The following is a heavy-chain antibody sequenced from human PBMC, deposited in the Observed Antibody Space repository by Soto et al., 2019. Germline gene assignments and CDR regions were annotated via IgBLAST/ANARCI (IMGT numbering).Heavy chain of an antibody. CDR2: MDQDGRET. J-gene: IGHJ4*02. CDR3: VCGGNFFIY. Sequence: EVQLAESGGGLVQPGGSLRLSCAASGFTFSTYWMTWVRQPPGKGLEWVANMDQDGRETYYVDSVRGRFTVSRDNAKNSLYLQMNSLRGEDTAVYYCVCGGNFFIYWGQGTLVTVSP. D-gene: IGHD3-16*01. CDR1: GFTFSTYW. V-gene: IGHV3-7*01.